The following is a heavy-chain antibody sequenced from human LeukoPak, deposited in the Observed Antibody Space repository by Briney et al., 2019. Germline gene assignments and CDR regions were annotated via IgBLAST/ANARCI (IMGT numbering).Heavy chain of an antibody. J-gene: IGHJ4*02. CDR2: IYYSGST. CDR3: ARDDTAMYSSDY. D-gene: IGHD5-18*01. Sequence: SETLSLTCTVSGGSISSSSYYWGWIRQPPGKGLEWIGSIYYSGSTYYNPSLKSRVTISVDTSKNQFSLKLSSVTAADTAVYYCARDDTAMYSSDYWGQGTLVTVSS. V-gene: IGHV4-39*07. CDR1: GGSISSSSYY.